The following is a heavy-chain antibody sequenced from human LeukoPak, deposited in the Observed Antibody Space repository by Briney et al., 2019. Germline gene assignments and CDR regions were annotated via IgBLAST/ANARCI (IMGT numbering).Heavy chain of an antibody. CDR2: IYTSGTT. CDR3: ARDSAIAVAYYYYYMDV. Sequence: SETLSLTWTVSGGSISSYYWSWIRQPAGKGLEWIWRIYTSGTTNYNPSLKSRVTMSLDTSKNQLSLKLRSVTAADTAVYYCARDSAIAVAYYYYYMDVWGKGTTVTVSS. J-gene: IGHJ6*03. D-gene: IGHD6-19*01. CDR1: GGSISSYY. V-gene: IGHV4-4*07.